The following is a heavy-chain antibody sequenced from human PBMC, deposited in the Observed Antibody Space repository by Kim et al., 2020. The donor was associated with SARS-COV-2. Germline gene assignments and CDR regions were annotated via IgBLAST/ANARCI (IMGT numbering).Heavy chain of an antibody. Sequence: IYAQKFPGRVTMTEDTSTDTAYMELSSLRSEDTAVYYCATAPTYGEDFDYWGQGTLVTVSS. J-gene: IGHJ4*02. CDR3: ATAPTYGEDFDY. D-gene: IGHD3-16*01. V-gene: IGHV1-24*01.